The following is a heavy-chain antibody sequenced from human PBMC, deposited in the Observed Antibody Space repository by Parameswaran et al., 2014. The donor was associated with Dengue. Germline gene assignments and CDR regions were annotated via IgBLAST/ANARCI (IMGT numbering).Heavy chain of an antibody. Sequence: VRQMPGKGLEWIGEINHSGSTNYNPSLKSRVTISVDTSKNQFSLKLSSVTAADTAVYYCARGKRVSRMIVVVKNAFDIWGQGTMVTVSS. J-gene: IGHJ3*02. CDR2: INHSGST. V-gene: IGHV4-34*01. D-gene: IGHD3-22*01. CDR3: ARGKRVSRMIVVVKNAFDI.